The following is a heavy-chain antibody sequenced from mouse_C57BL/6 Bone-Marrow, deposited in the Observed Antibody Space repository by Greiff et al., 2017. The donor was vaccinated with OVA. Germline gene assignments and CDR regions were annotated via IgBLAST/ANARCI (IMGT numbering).Heavy chain of an antibody. J-gene: IGHJ4*01. D-gene: IGHD2-1*01. Sequence: EVQVVESGPSLVRPSQTLSLTCTVTGFSINSDCYWIWIRQFPGNKLEYIGYTFYSGITYYNPSLESRTYITRDTSKNQFSLKLSSVTTEDTATYYCARDGNYGGYYAMDYWGQGTSVTVSS. CDR1: GFSINSDCY. CDR2: TFYSGIT. CDR3: ARDGNYGGYYAMDY. V-gene: IGHV3-3*01.